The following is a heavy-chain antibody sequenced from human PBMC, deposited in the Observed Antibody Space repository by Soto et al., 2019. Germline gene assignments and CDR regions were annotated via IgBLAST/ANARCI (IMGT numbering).Heavy chain of an antibody. CDR3: ASGLLTVTPDY. Sequence: PSETLSLTCTVSGGSISSYYWSWIRQPPGKGLEWIGYIYYSGSTNYNPSLKSRVTISVDTSKNQFSLKLSSVTAADTAVYYCASGLLTVTPDYWGQGTLVTVPQ. J-gene: IGHJ4*02. V-gene: IGHV4-59*01. D-gene: IGHD2-8*01. CDR2: IYYSGST. CDR1: GGSISSYY.